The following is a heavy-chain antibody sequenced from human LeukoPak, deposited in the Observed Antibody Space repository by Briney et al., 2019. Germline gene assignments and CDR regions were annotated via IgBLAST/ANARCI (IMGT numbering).Heavy chain of an antibody. J-gene: IGHJ4*02. CDR2: VNHSGST. CDR3: ARDTWLAFDY. D-gene: IGHD6-19*01. CDR1: GGSFSDYH. V-gene: IGHV4-34*01. Sequence: SETLSLTCAVYGGSFSDYHWSWIRQPPGKGLEWIGEVNHSGSTKYNPSLKSRVTISLDTSKNQFSLKLSSVTAADTAVYYCARDTWLAFDYWGQGTLVTVSS.